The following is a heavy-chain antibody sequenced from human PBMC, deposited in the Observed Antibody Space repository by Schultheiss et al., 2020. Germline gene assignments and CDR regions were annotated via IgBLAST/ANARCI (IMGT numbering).Heavy chain of an antibody. CDR3: ARGGAVAAAVIYYYYGMDV. V-gene: IGHV3-30-3*01. Sequence: GGSLRLSCAASGFTFSSYWMSWVRQAPGKGLEWVAVISYDGSNKYYADSVKGRFTISRDNSKNTLYLQMNSLRAEDTAVYYCARGGAVAAAVIYYYYGMDVWGQGTTVTVSS. CDR2: ISYDGSNK. CDR1: GFTFSSYW. J-gene: IGHJ6*02. D-gene: IGHD6-13*01.